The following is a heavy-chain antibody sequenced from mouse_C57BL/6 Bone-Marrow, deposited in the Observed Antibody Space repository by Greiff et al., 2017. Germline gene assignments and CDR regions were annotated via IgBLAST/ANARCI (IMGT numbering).Heavy chain of an antibody. Sequence: QVQLQQPGAELVKPGASVKLSCKASGYTFTSYWMHWVKQRPGQGLEWIGMIHPNSGSTNYNEKFKSKATLTVDKSSSTAYMQLRSLTSEDSAVYYYARGKLLLRRAPFAYWGQGTLVTVSA. J-gene: IGHJ3*01. CDR2: IHPNSGST. CDR3: ARGKLLLRRAPFAY. D-gene: IGHD1-1*01. V-gene: IGHV1-64*01. CDR1: GYTFTSYW.